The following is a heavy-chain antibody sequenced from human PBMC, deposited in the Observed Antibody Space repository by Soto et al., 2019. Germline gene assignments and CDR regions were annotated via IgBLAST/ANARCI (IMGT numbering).Heavy chain of an antibody. CDR3: ARGSAILFYYFDY. Sequence: SETLSLTCNVSGGSITRGDYYWSWLRQPPGKGLEWIGYIYYRAMPYYNPSLKSRVTISVDTSKNQFSLSMTSVTAADTAVYYCARGSAILFYYFDYWGQGTPVTVS. CDR2: IYYRAMP. CDR1: GGSITRGDYY. J-gene: IGHJ4*02. D-gene: IGHD6-13*01. V-gene: IGHV4-30-4*01.